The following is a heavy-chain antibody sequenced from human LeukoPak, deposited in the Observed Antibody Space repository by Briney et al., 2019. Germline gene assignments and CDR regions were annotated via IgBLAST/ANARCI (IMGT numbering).Heavy chain of an antibody. CDR3: ARQKKQTTAIDY. CDR2: IIPMLGIT. J-gene: IGHJ4*02. CDR1: GGTFSSHA. D-gene: IGHD4-17*01. V-gene: IGHV1-69*04. Sequence: GSSVKVSCKASGGTFSSHAISWVRQAPGQGLEWMGRIIPMLGITNYAQKFQGRVTITADKTTSTAYMDLSSLRSEDTAVYYCARQKKQTTAIDYWGQGTLVTVSS.